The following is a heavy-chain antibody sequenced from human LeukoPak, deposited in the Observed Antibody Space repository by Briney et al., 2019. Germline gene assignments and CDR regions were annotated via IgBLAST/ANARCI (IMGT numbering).Heavy chain of an antibody. J-gene: IGHJ4*02. D-gene: IGHD3-10*01. CDR1: GGSFNGYY. V-gene: IGHV4-34*01. CDR2: INHSGST. CDR3: ARDEGSDYYGSLDY. Sequence: PSETLSLTCAVYGGSFNGYYCSWIRQPPGKGLEWIGEINHSGSTNYNPSLKSRVTISVDTSKNQFSLKLSSVTAADTAVYYCARDEGSDYYGSLDYWGQGTLVTVSS.